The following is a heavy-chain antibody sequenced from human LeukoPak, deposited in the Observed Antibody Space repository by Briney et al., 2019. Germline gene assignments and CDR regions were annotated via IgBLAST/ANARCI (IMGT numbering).Heavy chain of an antibody. CDR3: VRDYS. J-gene: IGHJ4*02. CDR2: IKEDGSEK. V-gene: IGHV3-7*01. D-gene: IGHD4-11*01. Sequence: TGGSLRPSCAASGFIFSSEWMSWVRQAPGKGLEWVANIKEDGSEKYYIDSVKGRFTISRDNAKNSVYLQMNSLRGEDTAVYYCVRDYSWGQGTLVTVSS. CDR1: GFIFSSEW.